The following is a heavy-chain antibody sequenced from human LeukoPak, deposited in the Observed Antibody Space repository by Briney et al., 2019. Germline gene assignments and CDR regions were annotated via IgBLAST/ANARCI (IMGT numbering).Heavy chain of an antibody. Sequence: ASVTVSCTTSGYTFTSLYIHWVRQAPGQGLEWMGRIDPNRGDRKFAQRFQDRVTFTTDASISTAYMELSSLGSDDTAVYYCARDNYDKRFDYWGQGTLVTVSP. D-gene: IGHD3-22*01. V-gene: IGHV1-2*06. CDR1: GYTFTSLY. CDR3: ARDNYDKRFDY. J-gene: IGHJ4*02. CDR2: IDPNRGDR.